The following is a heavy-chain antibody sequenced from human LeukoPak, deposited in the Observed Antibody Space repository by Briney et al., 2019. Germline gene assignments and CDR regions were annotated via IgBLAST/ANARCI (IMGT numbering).Heavy chain of an antibody. D-gene: IGHD6-13*01. CDR3: ATYSSSWFFNWFDP. J-gene: IGHJ5*02. Sequence: GASVKVSCKVSGYTLTELSMHWVRQAPGKGLEWMGGFDPEDGETIYAQKFQGRVTMTEDTSTDTAYMELSSLRSEDTAVYYCATYSSSWFFNWFDPWGQGTLVTVSS. V-gene: IGHV1-24*01. CDR1: GYTLTELS. CDR2: FDPEDGET.